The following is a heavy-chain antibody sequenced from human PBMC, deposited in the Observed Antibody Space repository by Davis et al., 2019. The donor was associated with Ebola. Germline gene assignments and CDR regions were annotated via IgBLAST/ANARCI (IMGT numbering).Heavy chain of an antibody. CDR3: AKVHPPTTVTTGWFDP. V-gene: IGHV3-23*01. D-gene: IGHD4-17*01. CDR2: ISVRSIT. CDR1: GFIFSSYA. J-gene: IGHJ5*02. Sequence: GESLKISCAASGFIFSSYAMSWVRQAPGKGLEWVSSISVRSITYHADSVTGRFTISRDNSKNTLYLQMNSLRAEDTAVYYCAKVHPPTTVTTGWFDPWGQGTMVTVSS.